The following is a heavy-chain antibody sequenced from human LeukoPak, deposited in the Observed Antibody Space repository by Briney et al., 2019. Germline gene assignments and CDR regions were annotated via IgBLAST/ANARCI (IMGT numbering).Heavy chain of an antibody. CDR1: GYTFSVYY. CDR2: INPNSGGT. V-gene: IGHV1-2*02. CDR3: ASATTSRDAFDI. Sequence: ASVKVSCRASGYTFSVYYLHWVRQAPGQGLVWMGRINPNSGGTNYAQKFQGRVTMTRDTSINTAYMELTRLKSDDTAVFYCASATTSRDAFDIWGQGTMVTVSS. J-gene: IGHJ3*02. D-gene: IGHD4-11*01.